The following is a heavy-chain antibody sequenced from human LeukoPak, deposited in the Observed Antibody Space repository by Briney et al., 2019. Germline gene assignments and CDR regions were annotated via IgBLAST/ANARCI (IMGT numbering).Heavy chain of an antibody. CDR1: GFTFSDAW. J-gene: IGHJ4*02. V-gene: IGHV3-15*01. CDR2: IKSETNGGTI. Sequence: GGSLRLSCAASGFTFSDAWVSWVRQAPGKGLEWIGRIKSETNGGTIDYAAPVNGRFTLSRDDSKHTLDLQMNSLKTEDTGVYYCSAGTGLSDFDYWGQGTLVIVSS. D-gene: IGHD1-1*01. CDR3: SAGTGLSDFDY.